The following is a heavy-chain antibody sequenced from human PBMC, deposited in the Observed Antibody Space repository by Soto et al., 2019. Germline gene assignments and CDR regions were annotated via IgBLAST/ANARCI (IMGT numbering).Heavy chain of an antibody. CDR1: GFTFSSYG. J-gene: IGHJ4*02. Sequence: QVQLVESGGGVVQPGRSLRLSCAASGFTFSSYGMHWVRQAPGKGLEWVAVISYVGSNKYHADSVKGRFTISRDNSKNTLYLQMNSLRAEDTAVYYCAKEWIAARSPFDYWGQGTLVTVSS. D-gene: IGHD6-6*01. V-gene: IGHV3-30*18. CDR3: AKEWIAARSPFDY. CDR2: ISYVGSNK.